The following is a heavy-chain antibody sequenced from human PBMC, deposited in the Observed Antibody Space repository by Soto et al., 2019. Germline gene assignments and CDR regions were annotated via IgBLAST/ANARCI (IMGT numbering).Heavy chain of an antibody. CDR3: ARDIRGFSRAFDY. CDR2: IYSSGNT. Sequence: QVQLQESGPGLVKPSETLSLTCTVSGDSVSSDNYYWTWIRQPPGKGLEWIGYIYSSGNTKYNPSLKSRVTISLDTSSNQFSLKLTSVTAADTAVYYCARDIRGFSRAFDYWCQGTLVTVSS. D-gene: IGHD5-18*01. CDR1: GDSVSSDNYY. V-gene: IGHV4-61*01. J-gene: IGHJ4*02.